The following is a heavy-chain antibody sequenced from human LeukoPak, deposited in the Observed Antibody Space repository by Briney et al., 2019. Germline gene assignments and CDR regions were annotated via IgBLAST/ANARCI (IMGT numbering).Heavy chain of an antibody. J-gene: IGHJ3*02. CDR2: INHSGST. CDR1: GGSFSGYY. Sequence: PSETLSLTCAVYGGSFSGYYWSWIRQPPGKGLEWIGEINHSGSTNYNPSLKSRVTISVDTSKNQFSLKLSSVTAADTAVYYCARLRDAFDIWGQGTMVTVSS. CDR3: ARLRDAFDI. V-gene: IGHV4-34*01.